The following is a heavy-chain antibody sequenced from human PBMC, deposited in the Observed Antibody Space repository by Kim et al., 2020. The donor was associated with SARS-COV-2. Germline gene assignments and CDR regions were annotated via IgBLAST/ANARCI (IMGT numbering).Heavy chain of an antibody. CDR1: GFTFSSYA. Sequence: GGSLRLSCAASGFTFSSYAMHWVRQAPGKGLEWVAVISYDGSNKYYADSVKGRFTISRDNSKNTLYLQMNSLRAEDTAVYYCARFRGSGSYSQYYFDYWGQGTLVTVSS. CDR3: ARFRGSGSYSQYYFDY. D-gene: IGHD3-10*01. J-gene: IGHJ4*02. V-gene: IGHV3-30*04. CDR2: ISYDGSNK.